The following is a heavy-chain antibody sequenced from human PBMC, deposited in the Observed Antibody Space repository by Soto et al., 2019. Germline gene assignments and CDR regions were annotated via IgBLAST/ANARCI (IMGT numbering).Heavy chain of an antibody. D-gene: IGHD2-15*01. Sequence: PGGSLRLSCAASGFTFSSYGMHWVRQAPGKGLEWVALISYDESNKYYADSVKGRFTISRDNSKNTLYLQMNSLRAEDTAVYFCAKDGIPRYIDYFDYWGQGTLVTVSS. V-gene: IGHV3-30*18. CDR3: AKDGIPRYIDYFDY. CDR1: GFTFSSYG. CDR2: ISYDESNK. J-gene: IGHJ4*02.